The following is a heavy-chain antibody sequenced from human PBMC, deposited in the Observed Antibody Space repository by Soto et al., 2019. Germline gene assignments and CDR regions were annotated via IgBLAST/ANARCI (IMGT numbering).Heavy chain of an antibody. J-gene: IGHJ3*02. CDR2: IRSKAYGGTT. V-gene: IGHV3-49*03. Sequence: PGGSLRLSCTASGFTFGDYAMSWFRQAPGKGLEWVGFIRSKAYGGTTEYAASVKGRFTISRDDSKSIAYLQMNSLKTEDTAVYYCTRGSSSWYKPYAFDIWGQGTMVTVSS. CDR3: TRGSSSWYKPYAFDI. CDR1: GFTFGDYA. D-gene: IGHD6-13*01.